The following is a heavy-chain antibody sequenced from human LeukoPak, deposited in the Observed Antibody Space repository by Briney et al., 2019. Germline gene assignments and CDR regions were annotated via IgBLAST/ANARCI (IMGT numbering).Heavy chain of an antibody. J-gene: IGHJ3*02. V-gene: IGHV5-51*01. D-gene: IGHD1-26*01. CDR2: INPGDSDT. CDR1: GYSSTTYW. CDR3: ASPRVGATAFDI. Sequence: GESLKISCNGSGYSSTTYWIGCVGQMPGKGREYMGFINPGDSDTRYTPYFQCRVTISFDETISTAHLQWSSRNASDTAMVYCASPRVGATAFDIWGQGTLVTVSS.